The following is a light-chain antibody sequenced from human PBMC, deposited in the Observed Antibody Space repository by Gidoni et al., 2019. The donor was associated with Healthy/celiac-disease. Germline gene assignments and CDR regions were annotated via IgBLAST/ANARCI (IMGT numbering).Light chain of an antibody. Sequence: QSALTQPASVSGSPGQSITISCTGTSSDVGSYNLVSWYQQHPGKAPKLMIYEGSKRPPGVSNRFPGSKSGNTASLTISGLQAEDEADYYCCSYAGSSTPHYVFGTGTKVTVL. CDR3: CSYAGSSTPHYV. CDR2: EGS. CDR1: SSDVGSYNL. J-gene: IGLJ1*01. V-gene: IGLV2-23*01.